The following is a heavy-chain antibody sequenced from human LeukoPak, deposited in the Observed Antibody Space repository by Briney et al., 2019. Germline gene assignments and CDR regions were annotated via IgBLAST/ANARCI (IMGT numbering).Heavy chain of an antibody. CDR2: IDPSDSYT. CDR3: ATLGNCGGDCYSRRGYYYGMDV. Sequence: GESLKISCKGSGYSFTSYWISWVRQMPGKGLEWMGRIDPSDSYTNYSPSFQGHVTTSADKSISTAYLQWSSLKASDTAMYYCATLGNCGGDCYSRRGYYYGMDVWGQGTTVTVSS. D-gene: IGHD2-21*02. V-gene: IGHV5-10-1*01. CDR1: GYSFTSYW. J-gene: IGHJ6*02.